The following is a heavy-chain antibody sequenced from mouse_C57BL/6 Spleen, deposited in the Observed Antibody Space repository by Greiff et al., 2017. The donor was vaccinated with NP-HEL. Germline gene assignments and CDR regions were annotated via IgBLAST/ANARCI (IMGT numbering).Heavy chain of an antibody. J-gene: IGHJ4*01. CDR3: ARGRDYYAWAMDY. V-gene: IGHV1-80*01. D-gene: IGHD1-1*02. Sequence: QVQLQQSGAELVKPGASVKISCKASGYAFSSYWMNWVKQRPGKGLEWIGQIYPGDGDTNYNGKFKGKATLTADKSSSTAYMQLRSLTSEDSAVYFCARGRDYYAWAMDYWGQGTSVTVSS. CDR1: GYAFSSYW. CDR2: IYPGDGDT.